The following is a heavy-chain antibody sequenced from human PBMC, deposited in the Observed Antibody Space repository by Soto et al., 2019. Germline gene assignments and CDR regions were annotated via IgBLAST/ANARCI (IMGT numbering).Heavy chain of an antibody. CDR3: AWGPAVTTIYYYMDV. V-gene: IGHV4-59*08. D-gene: IGHD4-17*01. Sequence: PSETLSLTCTVSGGSISSYYWSWIRQPPGKGLEWIGHIYYSGSTNYNPSLKSRVTISVDTSKEQFSLKLSSVTAADTAVYYCAWGPAVTTIYYYMDVWGKRTTVTVSS. CDR2: IYYSGST. CDR1: GGSISSYY. J-gene: IGHJ6*03.